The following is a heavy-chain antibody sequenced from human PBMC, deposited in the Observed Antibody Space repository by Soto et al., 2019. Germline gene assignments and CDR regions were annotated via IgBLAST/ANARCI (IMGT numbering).Heavy chain of an antibody. V-gene: IGHV1-2*04. CDR3: ARHYCSGGSCYFDY. CDR1: GYTFTGYY. D-gene: IGHD2-15*01. Sequence: ASVKVSCKASGYTFTGYYMHWVRQAPGQGLEWMGWINPNSGGTNYAQKFQGWVTMTRDTSISTAYMELSRLRSDDTAVYYCARHYCSGGSCYFDYWGQGTLVTVSS. CDR2: INPNSGGT. J-gene: IGHJ4*02.